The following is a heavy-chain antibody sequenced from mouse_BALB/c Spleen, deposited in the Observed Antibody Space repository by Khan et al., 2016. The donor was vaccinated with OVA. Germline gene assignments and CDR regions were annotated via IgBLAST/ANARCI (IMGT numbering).Heavy chain of an antibody. J-gene: IGHJ1*01. CDR1: GYTFTDYY. CDR2: INPNNGDT. Sequence: VQLQQSGPELVKPGASVKVSCKASGYTFTDYYMKWMKQSHGKSLEWIGDINPNNGDTFYNQKFKGKATLTVDKSSNTAYTQLNSLFSEDSAVYYCARGLFDVWGAGTTVTVSS. V-gene: IGHV1-26*01. CDR3: ARGLFDV.